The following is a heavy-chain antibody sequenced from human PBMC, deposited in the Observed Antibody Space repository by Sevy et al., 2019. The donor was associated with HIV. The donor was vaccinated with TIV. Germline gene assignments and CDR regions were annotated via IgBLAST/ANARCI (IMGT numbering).Heavy chain of an antibody. CDR1: GYTLTQLS. V-gene: IGHV1-24*01. Sequence: ASVKVSCKVSGYTLTQLSMHWVRQAPGKGLEWMGSFDPEDGETLYAQKFQGRVTMTEDTSTNTDYMELSSLRSEDTAVYFCATTKDYYESYGSPFDYWGQGTLVTVSS. CDR2: FDPEDGET. J-gene: IGHJ4*02. CDR3: ATTKDYYESYGSPFDY. D-gene: IGHD3-22*01.